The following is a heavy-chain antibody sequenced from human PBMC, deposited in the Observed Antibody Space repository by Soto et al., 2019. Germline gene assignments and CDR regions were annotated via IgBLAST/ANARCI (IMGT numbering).Heavy chain of an antibody. J-gene: IGHJ4*02. CDR1: GFTFSSYG. CDR2: ISYDGSNK. V-gene: IGHV3-30*18. CDR3: AKGNIVVVTAIPYYFDY. Sequence: QVQLVESGGGVVQPGRSLRLSCAASGFTFSSYGMHWVRQAPGKGLEWVAVISYDGSNKYYADSVKGRFTISRDNSKNTLYLQMNSLRAEDTVVYYCAKGNIVVVTAIPYYFDYWGQGTLVTVSS. D-gene: IGHD2-21*02.